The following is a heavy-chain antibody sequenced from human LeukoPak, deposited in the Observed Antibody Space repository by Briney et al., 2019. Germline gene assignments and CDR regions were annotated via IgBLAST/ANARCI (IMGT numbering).Heavy chain of an antibody. V-gene: IGHV3-23*01. CDR1: GFTFSNSA. Sequence: GGSPRLSCAASGFTFSNSAMSWVRQAPGKGLEWVSAITGSGGGTYYADSVKGRFTISRDNSKNTLDLQMNSLRAEDTAVYYCAKEAVEYFDYWGQGTLVTVSS. CDR2: ITGSGGGT. CDR3: AKEAVEYFDY. J-gene: IGHJ4*02.